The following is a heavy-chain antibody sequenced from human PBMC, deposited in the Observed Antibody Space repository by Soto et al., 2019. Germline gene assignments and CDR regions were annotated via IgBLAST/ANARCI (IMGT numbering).Heavy chain of an antibody. CDR3: ARTYYYDSSGYYYDAFDI. D-gene: IGHD3-22*01. J-gene: IGHJ3*02. CDR2: ISYDGSNK. V-gene: IGHV3-30-3*01. Sequence: QVQLVESGGGVVQPGRSLRLSCAASGFTFSSYAMHWVRQAPGKGLEWVAVISYDGSNKYYADSVKGRVTISRDNSKNTLYLQMNSLRAEDTAVYYCARTYYYDSSGYYYDAFDIWGQGTMVTVSS. CDR1: GFTFSSYA.